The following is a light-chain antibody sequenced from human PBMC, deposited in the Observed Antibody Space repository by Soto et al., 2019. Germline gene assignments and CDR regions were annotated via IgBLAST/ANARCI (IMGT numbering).Light chain of an antibody. V-gene: IGKV3D-20*02. CDR3: QHRSNWPPD. J-gene: IGKJ3*01. CDR2: GAS. Sequence: NVLTQSPGTLSLSPGERATLSCRASQSVNTNSLVWYQQRPGQAPRLVIYGASSRATGIPDRFSGSGSGTDFTLTISSLEPEDFAVYYCQHRSNWPPDFGPGTKVEIK. CDR1: QSVNTNS.